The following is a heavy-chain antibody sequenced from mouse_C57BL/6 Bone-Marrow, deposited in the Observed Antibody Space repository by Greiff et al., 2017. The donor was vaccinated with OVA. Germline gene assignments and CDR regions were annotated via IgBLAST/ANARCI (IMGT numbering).Heavy chain of an antibody. V-gene: IGHV5-4*01. Sequence: EVKLVESGGCLVKPGGSLKLSCAASGFTFSSYAMSWVRQTPEKRLEWVATISDGGSYTYYPDNVKGRFTISRDNAKNNLYLQMSHLKSEDTAMYYCARDLSPFDYWGQGTTLTVSS. J-gene: IGHJ2*01. CDR1: GFTFSSYA. D-gene: IGHD6-2*01. CDR3: ARDLSPFDY. CDR2: ISDGGSYT.